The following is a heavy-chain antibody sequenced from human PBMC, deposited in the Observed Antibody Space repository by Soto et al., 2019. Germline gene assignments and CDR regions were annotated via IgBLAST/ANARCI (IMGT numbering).Heavy chain of an antibody. CDR2: ISDYNGNT. J-gene: IGHJ6*02. D-gene: IGHD4-17*01. Sequence: QVQLVQSGADVKKPGASVKVSCNASGYTFTSYGISWVRQAPGPGLEWMGWISDYNGNTNYAQKLQGRVTMTTDTSTSTAYMELRRLRSDDTAVYYCARETVTTGWYYYGMDVWGQGTTVTVSS. CDR1: GYTFTSYG. V-gene: IGHV1-18*01. CDR3: ARETVTTGWYYYGMDV.